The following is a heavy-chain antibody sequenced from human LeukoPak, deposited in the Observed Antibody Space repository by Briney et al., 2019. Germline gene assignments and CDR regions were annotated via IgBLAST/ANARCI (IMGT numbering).Heavy chain of an antibody. Sequence: TSETLSLTCTVSGGSIISYYWSWIRQPPGKGLEWIGYIYYSGSTNYNPSLKSRVTISVDTSKNQFSPKLSSVTAADTAVYYCARENSSSWYSWYFDLWGRGTLVTVSS. CDR1: GGSIISYY. J-gene: IGHJ2*01. V-gene: IGHV4-59*01. CDR2: IYYSGST. D-gene: IGHD6-13*01. CDR3: ARENSSSWYSWYFDL.